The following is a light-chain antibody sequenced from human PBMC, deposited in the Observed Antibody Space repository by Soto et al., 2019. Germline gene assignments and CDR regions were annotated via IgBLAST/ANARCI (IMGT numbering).Light chain of an antibody. V-gene: IGKV1-5*03. CDR2: KAS. J-gene: IGKJ4*01. Sequence: DIQMTQSPSTLYASVGDRVTITCRASQSVSGWLAWYQQKPGQAPKLLIYKASILESWVPLRFSGSGSGTEFTLTISSLQPDDFATYYCQQSITFGGATKVDI. CDR1: QSVSGW. CDR3: QQSIT.